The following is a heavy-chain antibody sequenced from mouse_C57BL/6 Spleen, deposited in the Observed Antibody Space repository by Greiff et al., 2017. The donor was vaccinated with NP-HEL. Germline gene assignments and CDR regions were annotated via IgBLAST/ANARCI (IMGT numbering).Heavy chain of an antibody. CDR1: GFTFSSYA. Sequence: DVMLVESGGGLVKPGGSLKLSCAASGFTFSSYAMSWVRQTPEKRLEWVATISDGGSYTYYPDNVKGRFTISRDNAKNNLYLQMSHLKSEDTAMYYCARGITTVVATEYFDVWGTGTTVTVSS. V-gene: IGHV5-4*03. J-gene: IGHJ1*03. CDR3: ARGITTVVATEYFDV. D-gene: IGHD1-1*01. CDR2: ISDGGSYT.